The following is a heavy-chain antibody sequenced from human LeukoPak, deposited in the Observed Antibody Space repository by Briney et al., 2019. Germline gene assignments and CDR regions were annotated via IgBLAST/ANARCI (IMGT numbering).Heavy chain of an antibody. CDR1: GYTFTSYD. J-gene: IGHJ6*03. Sequence: GASVKVSCKASGYTFTSYDINWVRQATGQGLEWMGWMNPNSGNTGYAQKFQGRVTMTRNTSISTAYMELSRLRSDDTAVYYCARDGYDYEAGGVYYYMDVWGKGTTVTVSS. V-gene: IGHV1-8*01. CDR3: ARDGYDYEAGGVYYYMDV. CDR2: MNPNSGNT. D-gene: IGHD4-17*01.